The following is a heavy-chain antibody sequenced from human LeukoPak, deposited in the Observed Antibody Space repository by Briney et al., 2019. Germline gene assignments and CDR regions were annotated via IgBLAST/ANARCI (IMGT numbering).Heavy chain of an antibody. CDR3: ATISSPLDY. D-gene: IGHD2-15*01. J-gene: IGHJ4*02. CDR1: GFTFSDYY. CDR2: IKKDGSER. Sequence: GGSLRLSCAVSGFTFSDYYMSWVRQAPGKGLEWVANIKKDGSERYYVDFVKGRFTISRDNAKNSVYLQMNSLRVEDTAMYYCATISSPLDYWGQGTLVTVSS. V-gene: IGHV3-7*01.